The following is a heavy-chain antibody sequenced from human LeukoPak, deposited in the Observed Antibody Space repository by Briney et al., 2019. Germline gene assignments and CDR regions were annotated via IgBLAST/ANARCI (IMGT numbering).Heavy chain of an antibody. CDR1: GGSISSYY. Sequence: SQTLSLTCTVSGGSISSYYWSWIRQPPGKGLEWIGDIYYSGSTNYNPSLKSRVTISVDTSKNQFSLKLSSVTAADTAVSYCAGYDVWSGYYFSYWGQGTLVTVSS. V-gene: IGHV4-59*01. CDR3: AGYDVWSGYYFSY. J-gene: IGHJ4*02. CDR2: IYYSGST. D-gene: IGHD3-3*01.